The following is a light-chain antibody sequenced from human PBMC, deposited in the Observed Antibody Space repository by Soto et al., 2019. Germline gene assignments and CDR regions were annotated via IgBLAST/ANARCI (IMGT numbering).Light chain of an antibody. Sequence: PGTLSLSPGERATLSCRASQRLSSAYVAWYQQKPGQAPKLLTYDASRRASGTPDRFSGSGSGTDYTLTISRLEPEDFAVYYCQQYGTSPQTFGQGTKVDIK. J-gene: IGKJ1*01. CDR1: QRLSSAY. CDR2: DAS. V-gene: IGKV3-20*01. CDR3: QQYGTSPQT.